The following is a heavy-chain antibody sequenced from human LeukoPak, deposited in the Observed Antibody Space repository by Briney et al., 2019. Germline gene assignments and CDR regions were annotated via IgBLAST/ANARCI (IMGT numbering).Heavy chain of an antibody. V-gene: IGHV1-18*01. Sequence: ASVKVSCKASGYTFTSYGISWVRQAPGQGLEWMGWISAYNGNTNYARKLQGRVTMTTDTSTSTAYMELRSLGSEDTAVYYCARGTWYSSGCYFDYWAREPWSPSPQ. D-gene: IGHD6-19*01. CDR2: ISAYNGNT. CDR3: ARGTWYSSGCYFDY. J-gene: IGHJ4*02. CDR1: GYTFTSYG.